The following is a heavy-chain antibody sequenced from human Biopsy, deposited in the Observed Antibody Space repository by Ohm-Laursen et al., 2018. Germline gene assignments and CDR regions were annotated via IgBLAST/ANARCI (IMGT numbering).Heavy chain of an antibody. J-gene: IGHJ6*02. CDR1: GESFNGYY. V-gene: IGHV4-34*01. Sequence: SQTLSLTCPVYGESFNGYYWNWIRQTPGKGLEWIGEINHSGRTNYNTSLKSRVTISVDTFKNQFSLKVRVVTAADTAVYYCVRGVDYYEQYHYYSLDVWGQGTTVTVSS. D-gene: IGHD3-22*01. CDR2: INHSGRT. CDR3: VRGVDYYEQYHYYSLDV.